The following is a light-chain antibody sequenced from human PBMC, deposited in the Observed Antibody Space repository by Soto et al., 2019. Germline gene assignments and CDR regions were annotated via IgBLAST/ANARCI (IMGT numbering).Light chain of an antibody. V-gene: IGLV2-18*01. J-gene: IGLJ1*01. CDR2: EVS. CDR1: STDFVSYNR. CDR3: SLYTSENAYV. Sequence: QSALTQPPSVSGSPGQSVTISCTGTSTDFVSYNRVSWYQQPPGTAPKLMIYEVSKRHSGVPDRFSGSKSGNTASLTISGLQAADEADYYCSLYTSENAYVFGTGTKVTVL.